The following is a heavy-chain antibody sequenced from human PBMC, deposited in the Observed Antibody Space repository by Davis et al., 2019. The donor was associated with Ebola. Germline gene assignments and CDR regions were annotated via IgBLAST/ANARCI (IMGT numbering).Heavy chain of an antibody. V-gene: IGHV3-9*01. CDR2: ITLNSGTT. D-gene: IGHD3-10*01. J-gene: IGHJ5*02. CDR1: GLTFDDYA. Sequence: SLKISCATSGLTFDDYAMHWFRQAPGKGLEWVSGITLNSGTTAYVDSVKGRFTISRDNAKDSLYLQMNSLRTEDTAFYYCAKDFYGSGSYIDAWGQGTLVAVSS. CDR3: AKDFYGSGSYIDA.